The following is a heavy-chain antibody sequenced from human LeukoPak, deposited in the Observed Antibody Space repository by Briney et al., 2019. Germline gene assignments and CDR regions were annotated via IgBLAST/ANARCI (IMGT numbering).Heavy chain of an antibody. D-gene: IGHD3-10*01. Sequence: SETLSLTCTVSGGSISSYYWSWIWQPPGKGLEWIGYIYYSGSTNYNPSLKSRVTISVDTSKNQFSLKLSSVTAADTAVYYCARVRSGYYYYMDVWGKGTTVTVSS. CDR1: GGSISSYY. V-gene: IGHV4-59*01. J-gene: IGHJ6*03. CDR2: IYYSGST. CDR3: ARVRSGYYYYMDV.